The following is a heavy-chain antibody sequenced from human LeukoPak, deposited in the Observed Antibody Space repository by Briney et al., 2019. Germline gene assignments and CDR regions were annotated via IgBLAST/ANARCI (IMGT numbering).Heavy chain of an antibody. CDR3: ARAGEYGSGSSPYYYYGMDV. CDR2: INHSGGT. CDR1: GGSFSDYS. D-gene: IGHD3-10*01. V-gene: IGHV4-34*01. J-gene: IGHJ6*02. Sequence: SETLSLTCAVYGGSFSDYSWSWIRQPPGKGLEWIGEINHSGGTKHNPSLMSRVIMSVDTSKNQFSLKVRSVTAADTAVYYCARAGEYGSGSSPYYYYGMDVWGQGTTVTVSS.